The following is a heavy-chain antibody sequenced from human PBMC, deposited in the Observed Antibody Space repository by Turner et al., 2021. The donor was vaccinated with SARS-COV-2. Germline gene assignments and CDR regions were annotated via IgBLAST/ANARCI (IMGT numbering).Heavy chain of an antibody. CDR2: IYYSGRT. Sequence: QVHLQESGPALVKPSETLSLTCAVSGGSISSYYWSWLRQPPGKGLEWIGYIYYSGRTNYNPSLKSRVTISVDTSKNQFYRKLSSVTAADTAGYYCARHPYYYDSSGYHFDYWGQGTLVTVSS. D-gene: IGHD3-22*01. CDR1: GGSISSYY. CDR3: ARHPYYYDSSGYHFDY. V-gene: IGHV4-59*08. J-gene: IGHJ4*02.